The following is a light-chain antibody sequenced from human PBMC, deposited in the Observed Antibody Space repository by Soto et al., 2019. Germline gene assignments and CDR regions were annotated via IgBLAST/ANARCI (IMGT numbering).Light chain of an antibody. CDR1: QSVNTNY. V-gene: IGKV3-20*01. J-gene: IGKJ4*01. CDR3: QQHGDSLT. CDR2: GAS. Sequence: ETVLTQSPGTLSLSLGERATLYCRASQSVNTNYLGWYQQKPGQAPRLLMDGASSRATGIPDRFSGSGSGTDFTLTISRLEPEDFAVYYCQQHGDSLTFGGGTKVEIK.